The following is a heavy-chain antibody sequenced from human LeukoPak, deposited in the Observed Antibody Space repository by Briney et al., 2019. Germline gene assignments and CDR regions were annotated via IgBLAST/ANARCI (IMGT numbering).Heavy chain of an antibody. CDR1: GFTFSLYD. CDR2: IGTVGDT. Sequence: GGSLRLSCAASGFTFSLYDMHWVRQATGKSLEWVSGIGTVGDTYYAGSVKGRFTVSRENAKNSLSLQMDSLRAGDTAVYYCTRDLREGTTPDASDIWGQGTMVTVSS. J-gene: IGHJ3*02. D-gene: IGHD1-7*01. V-gene: IGHV3-13*01. CDR3: TRDLREGTTPDASDI.